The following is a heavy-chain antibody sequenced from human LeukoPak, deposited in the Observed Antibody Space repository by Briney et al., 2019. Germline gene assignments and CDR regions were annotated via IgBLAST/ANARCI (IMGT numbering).Heavy chain of an antibody. CDR1: GGSFSDYC. Sequence: SETLSLTCAVYGGSFSDYCWRWIRQPPGKGLEWRGEINLDHSESTNYPRSLKSRVTISVDPSKNQFSLKLSSVTAADTAVYYCARGSSGLDYWGQGTLVTVSS. J-gene: IGHJ4*02. CDR2: INLDHSEST. V-gene: IGHV4-34*01. CDR3: ARGSSGLDY. D-gene: IGHD5-12*01.